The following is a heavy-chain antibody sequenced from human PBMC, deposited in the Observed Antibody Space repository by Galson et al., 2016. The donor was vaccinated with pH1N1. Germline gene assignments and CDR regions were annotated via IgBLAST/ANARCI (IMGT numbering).Heavy chain of an antibody. CDR2: INTNTGNP. D-gene: IGHD2-2*01. CDR1: GYTFTSNA. J-gene: IGHJ6*02. Sequence: SVKVSCKASGYTFTSNAMNWVRQAPGQGLEWMGWINTNTGNPTYAQGFTGRFVFSLDTSVSMAYLQISSLKAEDTAVYYCARAYCSSTSCYGGCYYYYGMYVWGQGTTPTVSS. CDR3: ARAYCSSTSCYGGCYYYYGMYV. V-gene: IGHV7-4-1*04.